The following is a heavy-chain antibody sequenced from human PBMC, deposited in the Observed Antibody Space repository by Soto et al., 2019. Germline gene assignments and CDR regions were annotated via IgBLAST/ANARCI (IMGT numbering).Heavy chain of an antibody. Sequence: GGSLRLSCAASGFTFDDYAMHWVRQAPGKGLEWVSLISWDGGSTYYADSVKGRFTISRDNSKNSLYLQMNSLRAEDTALYYCAKDFYGGNSLYYYYGMDVWGQGTTVTVSS. V-gene: IGHV3-43D*04. CDR3: AKDFYGGNSLYYYYGMDV. D-gene: IGHD4-17*01. CDR2: ISWDGGST. J-gene: IGHJ6*02. CDR1: GFTFDDYA.